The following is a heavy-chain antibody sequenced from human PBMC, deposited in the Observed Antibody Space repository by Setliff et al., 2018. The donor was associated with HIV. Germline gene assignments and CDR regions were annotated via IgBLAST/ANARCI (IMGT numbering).Heavy chain of an antibody. D-gene: IGHD2-15*01. CDR2: ISYDGGSK. CDR1: GLTFTNYA. CDR3: AKEGPLAGGPEGYYMEV. J-gene: IGHJ6*03. V-gene: IGHV3-30*12. Sequence: GGSLRLSCAVSGLTFTNYAMHWVRQAPGKGLESVSFISYDGGSKYYADSVKGRFTISRDNSKNTLYLHMNGLRVEDTAVYYCAKEGPLAGGPEGYYMEVWGKGTTVTVSS.